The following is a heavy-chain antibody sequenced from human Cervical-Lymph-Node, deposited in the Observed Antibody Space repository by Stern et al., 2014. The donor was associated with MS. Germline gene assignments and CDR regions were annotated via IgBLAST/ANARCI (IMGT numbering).Heavy chain of an antibody. CDR1: GGSITNTNW. V-gene: IGHV4-4*02. Sequence: QVQLQESGPGLVKPSGTLSLTCAVSGGSITNTNWWGWVRQTPGMGLEWIGEIYHSGTTNFSPSLKSRVPMSVDKPKTQSPLELKPVTAADTAIYYCARVNSGYNWFDYWGQGTLVTVSS. J-gene: IGHJ5*01. D-gene: IGHD5-12*01. CDR2: IYHSGTT. CDR3: ARVNSGYNWFDY.